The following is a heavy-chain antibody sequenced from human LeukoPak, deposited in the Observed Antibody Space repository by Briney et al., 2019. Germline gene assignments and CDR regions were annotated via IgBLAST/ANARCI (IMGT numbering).Heavy chain of an antibody. CDR1: GYTFTSYD. V-gene: IGHV1-8*01. J-gene: IGHJ4*02. CDR3: ARRITMVRGAIGY. Sequence: ASVKVSCKASGYTFTSYDINWVRQATGQGLEWMGWMNPNSGNTGYAQKFRGRVTMTRNTSISTAYMELSSLRSEDTAVYYCARRITMVRGAIGYWGQGTLVTVSS. D-gene: IGHD3-10*01. CDR2: MNPNSGNT.